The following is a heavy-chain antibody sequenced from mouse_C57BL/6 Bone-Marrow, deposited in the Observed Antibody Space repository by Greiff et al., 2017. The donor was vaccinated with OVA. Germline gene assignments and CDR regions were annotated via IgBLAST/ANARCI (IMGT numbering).Heavy chain of an antibody. D-gene: IGHD1-1*01. CDR3: RETTVRYFDV. V-gene: IGHV1-15*01. J-gene: IGHJ1*03. Sequence: VQLQQSGAELVRPGASVTLSCKASGYTFTDYEMHWVKQTPVHGLEWIGAIDPETGGTAYNQKFKGKAILTADKYSSTAYMELRSLTSEDSAVYYCRETTVRYFDVWGTGTTVTVSS. CDR2: IDPETGGT. CDR1: GYTFTDYE.